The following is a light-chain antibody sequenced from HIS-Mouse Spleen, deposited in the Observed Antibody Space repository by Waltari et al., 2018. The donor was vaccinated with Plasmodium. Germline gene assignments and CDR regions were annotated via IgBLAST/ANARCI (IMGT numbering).Light chain of an antibody. CDR1: ALPKKY. J-gene: IGLJ3*02. Sequence: SYELTQPPSVSVSPGQTARITCSGDALPKKYAYWYKQKPGQAPVLAIYEDSKRPSGIPEGYSVSSSGTMATLTISGAQVEDEADYCCYSTDSSGNHRVFGGGTTLTVL. V-gene: IGLV3-10*01. CDR3: YSTDSSGNHRV. CDR2: EDS.